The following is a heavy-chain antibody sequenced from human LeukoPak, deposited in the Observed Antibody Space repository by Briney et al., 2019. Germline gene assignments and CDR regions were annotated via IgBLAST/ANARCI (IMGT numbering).Heavy chain of an antibody. CDR3: ARGAEVTMIEDY. Sequence: ASVKVSCKASGYTFSGYYMHWVRQAPGPGLEWMGWINPKSGGTKFPQKFQGRIALTRDTSIRTAYMDLSWLRSDDTAVYYCARGAEVTMIEDYWGQGTLVSVSS. CDR2: INPKSGGT. D-gene: IGHD3-22*01. CDR1: GYTFSGYY. J-gene: IGHJ4*02. V-gene: IGHV1-2*02.